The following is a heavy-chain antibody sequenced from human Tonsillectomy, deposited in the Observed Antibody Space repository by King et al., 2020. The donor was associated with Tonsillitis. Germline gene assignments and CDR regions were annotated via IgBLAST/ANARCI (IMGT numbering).Heavy chain of an antibody. CDR1: GGSISSGDYC. CDR3: ARWGVVIKGFDY. D-gene: IGHD3-3*01. Sequence: QLQESDPGLAKPSQTLSLTCTVSGGSISSGDYCWSWIRQHPGKGLEWIGYIFYSGSTYHNPSLKSRVSMSVDTSKNQFSLKLSSVTAADTAVYYCARWGVVIKGFDYWGQGALVTVSS. CDR2: IFYSGST. V-gene: IGHV4-31*03. J-gene: IGHJ4*02.